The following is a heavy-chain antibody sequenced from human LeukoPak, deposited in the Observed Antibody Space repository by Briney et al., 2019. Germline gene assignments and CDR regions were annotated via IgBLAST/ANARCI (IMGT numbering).Heavy chain of an antibody. CDR1: GGSISSSSYY. D-gene: IGHD6-19*01. J-gene: IGHJ4*02. V-gene: IGHV4-39*01. Sequence: SETLSLTCTVSGGSISSSSYYWGWIRQPRGKGLEWIGSIYYSGSTYYNPSLKSRVTISVDTSKNQFSLKLSSVTAADTAVYYCARGPYSSGWYYKYYFDYWGQGALVTVSS. CDR3: ARGPYSSGWYYKYYFDY. CDR2: IYYSGST.